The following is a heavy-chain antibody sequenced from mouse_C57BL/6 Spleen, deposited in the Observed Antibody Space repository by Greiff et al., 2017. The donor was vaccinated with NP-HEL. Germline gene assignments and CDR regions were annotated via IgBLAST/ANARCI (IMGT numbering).Heavy chain of an antibody. CDR3: ARGTTVVASYWYFDV. CDR2: IYPRSGNT. V-gene: IGHV1-81*01. Sequence: QVQLQQSGAELARPGASVKLSYKASGYTFTSYGISWVKQRTGQGLEWIGEIYPRSGNTYYNEKFKGKATLTADKSSSTAYMELRSLTSEDSAVYFCARGTTVVASYWYFDVWGTGTTVTVSS. CDR1: GYTFTSYG. D-gene: IGHD1-1*01. J-gene: IGHJ1*03.